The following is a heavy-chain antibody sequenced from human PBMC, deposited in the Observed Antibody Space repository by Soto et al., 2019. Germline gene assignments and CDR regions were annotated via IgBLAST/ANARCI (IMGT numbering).Heavy chain of an antibody. J-gene: IGHJ4*02. V-gene: IGHV4-30-4*08. CDR3: ARGIYSTSSFFDS. CDR1: GGSISGGTFY. D-gene: IGHD6-6*01. Sequence: TLSLTCTVSGGSISGGTFYWSWIRQHPGKGLEWIGYISYSGNTYYKPSLMSRVTISVDTSKNQISLKLNSVTAADTAVYYCARGIYSTSSFFDSWGQGTLVTVSS. CDR2: ISYSGNT.